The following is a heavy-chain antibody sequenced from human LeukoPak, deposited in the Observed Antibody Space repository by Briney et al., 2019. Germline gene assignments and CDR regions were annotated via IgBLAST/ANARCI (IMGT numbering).Heavy chain of an antibody. CDR2: ISGSGGNT. V-gene: IGHV3-23*01. D-gene: IGHD6-13*01. J-gene: IGHJ4*02. CDR3: AKASRDIPAAGPSGYYFDY. Sequence: GGSLRLSCAASGFTFSSYAMSWVRQAPGKGLEWIPGISGSGGNTYYADSVKGRFTISRDNSKNTLYLQMNSLRAEDTAIYYCAKASRDIPAAGPSGYYFDYWGQGTLVTVSS. CDR1: GFTFSSYA.